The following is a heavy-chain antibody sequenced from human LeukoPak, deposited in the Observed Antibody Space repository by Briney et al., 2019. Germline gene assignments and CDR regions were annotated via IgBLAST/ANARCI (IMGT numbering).Heavy chain of an antibody. D-gene: IGHD3-10*01. CDR2: INSDGSST. CDR1: GFTFSSYW. CDR3: ARDLSTYSRGECDY. V-gene: IGHV3-74*01. Sequence: PGGSLRLSCAASGFTFSSYWMHWVRQAPGKGLVWVSRINSDGSSTGYADSVRGRFTISRDNAKNTLYLQVNSLRAEDTAVYFCARDLSTYSRGECDYWGQGTLVTVSS. J-gene: IGHJ4*02.